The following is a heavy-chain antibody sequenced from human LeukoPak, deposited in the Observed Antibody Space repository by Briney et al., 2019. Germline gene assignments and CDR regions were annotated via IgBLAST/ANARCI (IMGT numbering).Heavy chain of an antibody. J-gene: IGHJ2*01. CDR2: IGTAGDT. CDR3: ARAQYCSSTSCHKLYWYFDL. Sequence: GGSLRLSCAASGFTFSSYDMPRVRRATGTGLEWVSAIGTAGDTYYPGSVKGRFTISRENAKNSLYLQMNSLTAGDTAVYYCARAQYCSSTSCHKLYWYFDLWGRGTLVTVSS. V-gene: IGHV3-13*01. CDR1: GFTFSSYD. D-gene: IGHD2-2*01.